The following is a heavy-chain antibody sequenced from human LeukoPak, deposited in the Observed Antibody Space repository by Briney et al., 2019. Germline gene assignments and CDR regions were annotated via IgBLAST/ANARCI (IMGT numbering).Heavy chain of an antibody. Sequence: ASVKVSCKASGYTFTSYGISWVRQAPGQGLEWMGWISAYNGNTNYAQKLQGRVTMTEDTSTDTAYMELSSLRSEDTAVYYCATDDRGPFDYWGQGTLVTVSS. V-gene: IGHV1-18*01. CDR1: GYTFTSYG. CDR2: ISAYNGNT. J-gene: IGHJ4*02. CDR3: ATDDRGPFDY.